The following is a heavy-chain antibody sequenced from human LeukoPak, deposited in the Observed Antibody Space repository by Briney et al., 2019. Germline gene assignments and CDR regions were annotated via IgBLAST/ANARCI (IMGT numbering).Heavy chain of an antibody. CDR1: GFTVSSDY. Sequence: GSLRLSCAASGFTVSSDYMTWVRQAPGKGLEWVSIIYRSGSTYSADSVKGRFTISRDNSKNTLYLQMNSLKPEDTAVYYCARGISTSTCCHFDSWGQGTLVTVSS. D-gene: IGHD2-2*01. CDR2: IYRSGST. J-gene: IGHJ4*02. V-gene: IGHV3-66*02. CDR3: ARGISTSTCCHFDS.